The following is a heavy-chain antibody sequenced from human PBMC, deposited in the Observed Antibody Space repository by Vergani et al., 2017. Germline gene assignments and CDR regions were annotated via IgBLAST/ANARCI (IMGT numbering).Heavy chain of an antibody. J-gene: IGHJ6*03. CDR3: ARVQELDDFWSGYRVRYYYYMDV. D-gene: IGHD3-3*01. V-gene: IGHV4-34*01. CDR2: INHSGST. CDR1: GGSFSGYY. Sequence: QVQLQQWGAGLLKPSETLSLTCAVYGGSFSGYYWSWIRQPPGKGLEWIWEINHSGSTNYNPSLKSRVTISVDTSKNQFSLKLSSVTAADTAVYYCARVQELDDFWSGYRVRYYYYMDVWGKGTTVTVSS.